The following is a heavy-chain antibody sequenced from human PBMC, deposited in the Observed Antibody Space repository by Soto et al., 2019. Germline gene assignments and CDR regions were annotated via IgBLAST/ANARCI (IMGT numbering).Heavy chain of an antibody. D-gene: IGHD3-22*01. CDR2: ISGSGDRT. Sequence: EVQLLESGGGLVQPGGSLRLSCAASGITISNYPMSWVRQAPGKGLDWVSGISGSGDRTYYADSAKGRFTISKDISNNSLSLQLDNLGVEDTAVYFCVKYDGGYPSTAPHWGQGTLVTVSS. J-gene: IGHJ1*01. CDR1: GITISNYP. CDR3: VKYDGGYPSTAPH. V-gene: IGHV3-23*01.